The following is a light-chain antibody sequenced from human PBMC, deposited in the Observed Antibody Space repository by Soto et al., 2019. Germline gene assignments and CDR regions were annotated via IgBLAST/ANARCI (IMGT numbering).Light chain of an antibody. J-gene: IGLJ2*01. V-gene: IGLV2-23*01. CDR1: SSDVGRYNL. CDR2: EDI. Sequence: QSALTQPDSVSGSPGQSITLSCTGSSSDVGRYNLVSWYQQHPGKAPKLMIYEDIERPSGVSNRFSGSKSGNTASLTISGLQTEDEADYYCCSYAGGTSVVFGGGTKLTVL. CDR3: CSYAGGTSVV.